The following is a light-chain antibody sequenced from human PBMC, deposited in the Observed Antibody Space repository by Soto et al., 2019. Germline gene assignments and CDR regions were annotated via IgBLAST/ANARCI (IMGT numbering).Light chain of an antibody. CDR3: QHRNNWPLT. J-gene: IGKJ4*01. CDR2: DVS. CDR1: QSVGVT. Sequence: EIVLTQSPATLSLSPGDRATLSCRASQSVGVTLGWYQQKRGQPPRLLIYDVSNRATAIPARFSGSGSGTDFTLTISSLEPEDFAVYYCQHRNNWPLTFGGGTKVDTK. V-gene: IGKV3-11*01.